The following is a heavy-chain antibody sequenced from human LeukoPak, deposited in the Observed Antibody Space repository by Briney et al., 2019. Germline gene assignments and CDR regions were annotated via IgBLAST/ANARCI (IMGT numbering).Heavy chain of an antibody. CDR3: ERAVTDSSGSSYWFEP. V-gene: IGHV1-8*01. CDR2: MNPNSRNT. CDR1: GYTFTSYD. Sequence: ASVKVSCKASGYTFTSYDINWVRQATGQGLEWMGWMNPNSRNTGYAQKFQGRVTMTRNTSISTAYMELSRLRCKEPAVDFCERAVTDSSGSSYWFEPWGQGSLVTVSS. D-gene: IGHD3-22*01. J-gene: IGHJ5*02.